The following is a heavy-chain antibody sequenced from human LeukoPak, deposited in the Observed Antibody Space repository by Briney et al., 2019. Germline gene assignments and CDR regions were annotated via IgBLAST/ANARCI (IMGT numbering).Heavy chain of an antibody. CDR1: AGFSSGYY. D-gene: IGHD6-6*01. J-gene: IGHJ4*02. V-gene: IGHV4-34*01. CDR3: ARRVAAHYFDY. Sequence: SETLSLTCAVYAGFSSGYYWSWVRQPPGKGLEWIGAINHSGSTNYKPSLKSRVTISVDTSKNQFSLKLSSETAADTAVYYCARRVAAHYFDYWGQGTLVTVSS. CDR2: INHSGST.